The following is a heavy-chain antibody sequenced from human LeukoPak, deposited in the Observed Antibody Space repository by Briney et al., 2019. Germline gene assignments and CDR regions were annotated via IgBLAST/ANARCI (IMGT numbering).Heavy chain of an antibody. V-gene: IGHV4-4*02. CDR2: IYDSGST. J-gene: IGHJ4*02. CDR3: ARDGLSHFDY. Sequence: SDPLSLTCAVSGGPISSSNGRGRARHPPGTGVGWNGEIYDSGSTNYTPYLKSRVTISVDRSKNQYSLMLSSVTAADAAVYYCARDGLSHFDYWGQGTLVTVSS. D-gene: IGHD3-10*01. CDR1: GGPISSSNG.